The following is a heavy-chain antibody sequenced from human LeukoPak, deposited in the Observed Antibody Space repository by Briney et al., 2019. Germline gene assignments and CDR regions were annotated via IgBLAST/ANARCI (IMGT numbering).Heavy chain of an antibody. D-gene: IGHD6-13*01. V-gene: IGHV3-11*01. CDR1: GFTFSDYY. CDR3: ARSRGGEQQLIFNY. J-gene: IGHJ4*02. Sequence: GGSLRLSCAASGFTFSDYYMTWIRQAPGKGLEWLSYTSSSGSTIYYADSVKGRFTISRDNAKNSLYLQMNSLRAEDTAVYYCARSRGGEQQLIFNYWGQGTLVTVSS. CDR2: TSSSGSTI.